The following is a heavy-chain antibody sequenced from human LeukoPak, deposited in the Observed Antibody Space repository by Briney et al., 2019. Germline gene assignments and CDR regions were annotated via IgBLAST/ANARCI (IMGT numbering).Heavy chain of an antibody. D-gene: IGHD3-10*01. CDR1: GFSLSTSGVG. Sequence: SGPTLVNPTQTLTLTCTFSGFSLSTSGVGVGWIRQPPGKALEWLALIYWDDDKRYSPSLKSRLTITKDISKNQVVLTMTNMDPVDTATYYCAHTSYYYGSGSQDFDYWGQGTLVTVSS. CDR3: AHTSYYYGSGSQDFDY. J-gene: IGHJ4*02. V-gene: IGHV2-5*02. CDR2: IYWDDDK.